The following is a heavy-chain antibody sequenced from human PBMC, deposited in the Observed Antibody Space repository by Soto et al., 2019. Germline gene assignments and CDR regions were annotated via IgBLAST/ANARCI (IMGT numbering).Heavy chain of an antibody. CDR1: GGSFSGYY. Sequence: SETLSLTCAVYGGSFSGYYWSWIRQPPGKGLEWIGEINHSGSTNYNPSLKSRVTISVDTSKNQFSLKLSSVTAADTAVYYCARGHSGYETSVDYWGQGTLVTVSS. V-gene: IGHV4-34*01. J-gene: IGHJ4*02. D-gene: IGHD5-12*01. CDR2: INHSGST. CDR3: ARGHSGYETSVDY.